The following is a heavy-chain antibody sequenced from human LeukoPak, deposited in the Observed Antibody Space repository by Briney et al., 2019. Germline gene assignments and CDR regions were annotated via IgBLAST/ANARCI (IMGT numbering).Heavy chain of an antibody. CDR3: ARAKAYCSGGSCYSDYYYGTDV. Sequence: PGRSLRLSCAASGFTFSSYGMHWVRQAPGKGLEWVAVIWYDGSNKYYADSVKGRFTIPRDNSKNTLYLQMNSLRAEDTAVYYCARAKAYCSGGSCYSDYYYGTDVWGKGTTVTVSS. CDR1: GFTFSSYG. V-gene: IGHV3-33*01. CDR2: IWYDGSNK. J-gene: IGHJ6*04. D-gene: IGHD2-15*01.